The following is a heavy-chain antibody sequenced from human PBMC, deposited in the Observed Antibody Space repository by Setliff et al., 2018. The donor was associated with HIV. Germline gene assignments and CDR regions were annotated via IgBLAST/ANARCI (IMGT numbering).Heavy chain of an antibody. J-gene: IGHJ5*02. D-gene: IGHD3-16*01. CDR2: LYGDGRT. V-gene: IGHV3-53*01. Sequence: GESLKISCEVSGFTVSNNYMTWVRQAPGKGLEWVSALYGDGRTFYADSVQGRFTISRDDSNSILFLQMNSLLAEDTAVYYCAKGVKFLDPWGQGTLVTVSS. CDR1: GFTVSNNY. CDR3: AKGVKFLDP.